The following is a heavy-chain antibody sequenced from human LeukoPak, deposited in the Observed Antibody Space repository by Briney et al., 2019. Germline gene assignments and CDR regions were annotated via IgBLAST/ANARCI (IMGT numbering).Heavy chain of an antibody. V-gene: IGHV4-61*02. Sequence: SETLSLTCTVSGGSISSGSHYWSWIRQPAGKGLEWIGRIYTSGSTNYNPSLKSRVTISVDTSKNQFSLKLSSVTAADTAAYYCARVTRTLCSGGSCYSGYFDYWGQGTLVTVSS. CDR2: IYTSGST. J-gene: IGHJ4*02. D-gene: IGHD2-15*01. CDR3: ARVTRTLCSGGSCYSGYFDY. CDR1: GGSISSGSHY.